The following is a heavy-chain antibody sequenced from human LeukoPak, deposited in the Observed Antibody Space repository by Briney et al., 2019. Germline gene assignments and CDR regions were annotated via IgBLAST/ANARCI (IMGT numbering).Heavy chain of an antibody. Sequence: SETLPLTCGVSGETFSGYYWSWLRQPPGKGLEWIGEINQSGDTNYNPSFESRVTMSVDASKKQFSLKVKSVTAADGAVYYCARSLSPYYDVTSAYWVWGYWGQGSLVIISA. D-gene: IGHD3-3*01. V-gene: IGHV4-34*01. J-gene: IGHJ4*02. CDR3: ARSLSPYYDVTSAYWVWGY. CDR2: INQSGDT. CDR1: GETFSGYY.